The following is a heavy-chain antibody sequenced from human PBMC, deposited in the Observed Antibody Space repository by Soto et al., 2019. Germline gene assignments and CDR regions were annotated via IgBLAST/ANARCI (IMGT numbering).Heavy chain of an antibody. D-gene: IGHD2-8*01. CDR2: MSYDGSHE. J-gene: IGHJ6*02. V-gene: IGHV3-33*06. Sequence: GGSLRLSCVASGFTFSSYVMHGVRQAPGKGLEWVAVMSYDGSHEYYADSVKGRFTISRDNSKTILYLQMNSLRLEDTAVYYCAKGSVLRVVEAPLAILGGVDVWGQGAMVTVSS. CDR3: AKGSVLRVVEAPLAILGGVDV. CDR1: GFTFSSYV.